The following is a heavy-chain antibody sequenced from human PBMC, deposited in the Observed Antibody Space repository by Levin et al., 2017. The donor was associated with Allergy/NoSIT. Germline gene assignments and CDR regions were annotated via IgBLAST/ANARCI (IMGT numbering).Heavy chain of an antibody. Sequence: SQTLSLTCTVSGASIRGSNHFWGWMRQPPGKGPEWIGSVFHTGRTSYNPSLKSRVTISVDTSKNQFSLNLSSVTAADTALYYCVSDGHAWERDYWGQGALVTVSS. D-gene: IGHD1-26*01. CDR3: VSDGHAWERDY. CDR1: GASIRGSNHF. J-gene: IGHJ4*02. V-gene: IGHV4-39*07. CDR2: VFHTGRT.